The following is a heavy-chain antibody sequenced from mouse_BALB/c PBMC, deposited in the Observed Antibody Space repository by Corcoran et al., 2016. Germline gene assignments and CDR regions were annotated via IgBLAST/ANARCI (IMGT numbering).Heavy chain of an antibody. V-gene: IGHV14-1*02. J-gene: IGHJ3*01. Sequence: EVPLQQSGAELVRPGALVKLSCKASGFNIKDYYMHWVKQRPEQGLEWIGWIDPENGNTIYDPKFQGKASITADTSSNTAYLQLSSLTSEDTAVYYCASIYYDYAWFAYWGQGTLVTVSA. CDR1: GFNIKDYY. CDR3: ASIYYDYAWFAY. D-gene: IGHD2-4*01. CDR2: IDPENGNT.